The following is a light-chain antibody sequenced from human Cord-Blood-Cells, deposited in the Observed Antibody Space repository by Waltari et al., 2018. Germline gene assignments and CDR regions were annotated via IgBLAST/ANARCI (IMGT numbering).Light chain of an antibody. J-gene: IGKJ5*01. CDR2: DAS. CDR1: QSVSSY. V-gene: IGKV3-11*01. CDR3: QQRSNWPIT. Sequence: EIVMTQSRATMTLSPEDRATLSCRASQSVSSYLDWYQQKPGQAPRLLIYDASNRATGIPARFSGSGSGTDFTLTISSLEPEDFAVYYCQQRSNWPITFGQGTRLEIK.